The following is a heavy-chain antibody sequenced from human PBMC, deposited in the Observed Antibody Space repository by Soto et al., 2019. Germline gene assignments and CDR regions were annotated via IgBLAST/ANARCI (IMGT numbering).Heavy chain of an antibody. CDR1: GYTFTSYG. V-gene: IGHV1-18*01. CDR3: ARGRVTIFGVVIIGLIMDV. J-gene: IGHJ6*02. CDR2: ISAYNGNT. Sequence: QVQLVQSGAEVEKPGASVKVSCKASGYTFTSYGISWARQAPGQGLEWMGWISAYNGNTNYAQKLQGRVTMTTDTSTSTAYMELRSLRSDDTAVYYCARGRVTIFGVVIIGLIMDVWGQGTTVTVSS. D-gene: IGHD3-3*01.